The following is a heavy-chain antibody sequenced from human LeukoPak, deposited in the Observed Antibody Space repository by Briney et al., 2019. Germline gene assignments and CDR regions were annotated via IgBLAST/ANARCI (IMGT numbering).Heavy chain of an antibody. CDR1: GFTFSRYG. Sequence: PGGSLRLSCAASGFTFSRYGMHWVRQAPGKGLEWVAVISYDGSNKYYADSVKGRFTISRDNSKNTLYLQMNSLRAEDMAVYYCAKSGGVTTTLGYWGQGTLVTVSS. D-gene: IGHD4-17*01. J-gene: IGHJ4*02. CDR2: ISYDGSNK. V-gene: IGHV3-30*18. CDR3: AKSGGVTTTLGY.